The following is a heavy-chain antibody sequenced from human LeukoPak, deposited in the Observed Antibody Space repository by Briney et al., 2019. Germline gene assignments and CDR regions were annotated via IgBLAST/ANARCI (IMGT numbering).Heavy chain of an antibody. CDR3: ARERRGNWFDP. CDR1: GFTFNYAW. CDR2: TVSEIDGGTT. J-gene: IGHJ5*02. D-gene: IGHD1-1*01. Sequence: GGSLRLSCAASGFTFNYAWMSWVRQVPGKGLEWVGQTVSEIDGGTTDYATPVKGRFTISRDDSKSTLYLQMNSLRAEDTAVYYCARERRGNWFDPWGQGTLVTVSS. V-gene: IGHV3-15*04.